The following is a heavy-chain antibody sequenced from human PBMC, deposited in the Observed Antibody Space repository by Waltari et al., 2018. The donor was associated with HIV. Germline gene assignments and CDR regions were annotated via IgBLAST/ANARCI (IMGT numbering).Heavy chain of an antibody. CDR2: IHTNTGYP. Sequence: QVQLVQSGSELKKPGASVKVSCKASGYSFTTYSINWVRQAPGQGLEWMGWIHTNTGYPTYAQGFTGLFCFSLDTAVSTAYLQISSLKAEDTAVYYCARAVSPNWFDPWGQGTLVAVSS. J-gene: IGHJ5*02. CDR1: GYSFTTYS. CDR3: ARAVSPNWFDP. V-gene: IGHV7-4-1*02.